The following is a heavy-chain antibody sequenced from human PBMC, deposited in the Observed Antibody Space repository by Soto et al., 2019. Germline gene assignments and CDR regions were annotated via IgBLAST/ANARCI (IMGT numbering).Heavy chain of an antibody. J-gene: IGHJ4*02. CDR2: ILYTGYT. V-gene: IGHV4-59*12. CDR3: ARGYDFWSGTPGRYDY. D-gene: IGHD3-3*01. Sequence: SETLSLTCTVSGGSISDYYWSWIRQPPGKGLEWIGYILYTGYTNYNPSLKSRITISIDTSRNQFSLRLSSVTAADTAVYYCARGYDFWSGTPGRYDYWGQGTLVTVSS. CDR1: GGSISDYY.